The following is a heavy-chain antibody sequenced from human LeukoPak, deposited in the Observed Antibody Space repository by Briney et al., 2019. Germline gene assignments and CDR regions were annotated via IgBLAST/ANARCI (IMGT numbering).Heavy chain of an antibody. CDR2: INPKSGGT. J-gene: IGHJ5*02. Sequence: GASVKVSCKASGYTFTDYFMNWVRQAPGQGLEWMGWINPKSGGTVYAQKFQGRVTMTRDTSSSTAYMELSRLRSDDTAVYYCARGLETRGYSAYDSLGFDPWGQGTLVTVSS. CDR3: ARGLETRGYSAYDSLGFDP. V-gene: IGHV1-2*02. CDR1: GYTFTDYF. D-gene: IGHD5-12*01.